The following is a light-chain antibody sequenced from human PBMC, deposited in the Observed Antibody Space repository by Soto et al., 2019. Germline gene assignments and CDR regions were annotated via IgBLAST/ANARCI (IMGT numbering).Light chain of an antibody. CDR1: SSDIGYYNR. CDR3: SSYSRSTTSVI. J-gene: IGLJ2*01. Sequence: QSALTQPPSVSGSPGQSVTISCTGTSSDIGYYNRVSWYQQSPDTAPKLMPYEVSNRTSGVPDRFSGSKSGNTAALTISGLQAEDEAVFFCSSYSRSTTSVIFGGGTKVTVL. CDR2: EVS. V-gene: IGLV2-18*02.